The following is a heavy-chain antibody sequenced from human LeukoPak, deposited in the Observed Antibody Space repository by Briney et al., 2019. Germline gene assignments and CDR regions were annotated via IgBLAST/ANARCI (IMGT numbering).Heavy chain of an antibody. CDR3: ARRSSEGSFDY. V-gene: IGHV3-11*01. D-gene: IGHD1-26*01. Sequence: GGSLRLSCAASGFTLSDYYMSWIRQAPGKGLEWVSYITSSGSTKYYAASVRGRFTISRDNAKNSLYLQMNSLRAEDTALYHCARRSSEGSFDYWGQGTLVTVSS. CDR1: GFTLSDYY. J-gene: IGHJ4*02. CDR2: ITSSGSTK.